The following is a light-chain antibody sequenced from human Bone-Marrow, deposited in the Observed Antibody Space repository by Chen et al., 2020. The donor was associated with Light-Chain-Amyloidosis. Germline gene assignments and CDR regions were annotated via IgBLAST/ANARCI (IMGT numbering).Light chain of an antibody. J-gene: IGLJ1*01. CDR2: EVT. Sequence: QSALTQPASVSGSPGQSITISCTGTSSDVGGDNHVSWYQQHPDKAPKLMIYEVTNRPSWVPDRFSGSKSDNTASLTISGRQTEDEADYFCSSYTITNTLVFGSGTRVPVL. CDR1: SSDVGGDNH. V-gene: IGLV2-14*01. CDR3: SSYTITNTLV.